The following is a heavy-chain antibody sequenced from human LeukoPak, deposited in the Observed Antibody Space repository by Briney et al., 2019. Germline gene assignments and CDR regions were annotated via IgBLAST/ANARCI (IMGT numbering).Heavy chain of an antibody. J-gene: IGHJ4*02. D-gene: IGHD6-13*01. CDR2: IYSSGST. V-gene: IGHV4-61*02. CDR1: GGSISSGGYY. CDR3: ARGPGIAAAGTFDY. Sequence: SETLSLTCTVSGGSISSGGYYWSWIRQPAGKGLEWIGRIYSSGSTNYNPSLKSRVTISVDTSKNQFSLKLSSVTAADTAVYYCARGPGIAAAGTFDYWGQGTLVTVSS.